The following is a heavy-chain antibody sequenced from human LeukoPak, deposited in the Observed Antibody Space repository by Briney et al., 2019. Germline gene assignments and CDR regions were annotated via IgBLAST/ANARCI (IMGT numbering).Heavy chain of an antibody. CDR1: GGSFSGYY. CDR2: INHSGST. D-gene: IGHD5-12*01. Sequence: PSETLSLTCAVYGGSFSGYYWSWIRQPPGKGLEWIGEINHSGSTNYNPSLKSRVTISVDTSKNQFSLKLSSVTAADTAVYYCARGRLTTIGNYYYMDVWGKGTTATVSS. CDR3: ARGRLTTIGNYYYMDV. J-gene: IGHJ6*03. V-gene: IGHV4-34*01.